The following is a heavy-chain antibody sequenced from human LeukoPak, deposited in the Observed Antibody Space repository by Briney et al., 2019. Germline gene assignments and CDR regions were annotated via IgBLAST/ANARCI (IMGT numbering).Heavy chain of an antibody. CDR1: GFTFSSYW. D-gene: IGHD3-22*01. CDR3: ARVTGYDSSGDYYYYYYMDV. Sequence: PGGSLRLSCAASGFTFSSYWMSWVRQAPGKGLEWVANIKQDGSEKYYVDSVKGRFTISRDNAKNSLYLQMNSLRAEDTAVYYCARVTGYDSSGDYYYYYYMDVWGKGTTVTVSS. CDR2: IKQDGSEK. J-gene: IGHJ6*03. V-gene: IGHV3-7*01.